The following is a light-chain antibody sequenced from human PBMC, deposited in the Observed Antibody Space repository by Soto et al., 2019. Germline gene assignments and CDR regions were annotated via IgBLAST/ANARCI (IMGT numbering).Light chain of an antibody. Sequence: EIVMTQSPATLSVSQGERATVSCRASQSVSSNLAWYQQKPGQAPRLLIYGASTRATGIPARFSGSGSGTEFTLTISSLQSEDFAVYYCQQYNNWPRTFGQGTKLEIK. V-gene: IGKV3-15*01. CDR2: GAS. CDR3: QQYNNWPRT. CDR1: QSVSSN. J-gene: IGKJ2*01.